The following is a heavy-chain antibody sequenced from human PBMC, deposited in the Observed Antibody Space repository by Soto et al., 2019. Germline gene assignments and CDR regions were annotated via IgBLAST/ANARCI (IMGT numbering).Heavy chain of an antibody. D-gene: IGHD2-21*02. CDR3: AREWGFGDYYPTPYWYFDL. CDR2: IGTAGDT. V-gene: IGHV3-13*01. CDR1: GFTFSGSA. J-gene: IGHJ2*01. Sequence: EVQLVESGGGLVQPGGSLKLSCAASGFTFSGSAMHRVPQASGKGLEWVSAIGTAGDTSYPGSVKGRFTISRENAKNSLYLQVNSLRAGDTAVYYCAREWGFGDYYPTPYWYFDLWGRGTLVTVFS.